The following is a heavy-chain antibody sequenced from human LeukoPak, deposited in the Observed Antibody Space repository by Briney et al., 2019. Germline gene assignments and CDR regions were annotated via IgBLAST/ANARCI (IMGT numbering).Heavy chain of an antibody. D-gene: IGHD2-2*01. V-gene: IGHV4-34*01. J-gene: IGHJ3*02. CDR3: ASLNSNIVVVPAAMGIWSNDAFDI. CDR2: INHSGST. Sequence: SETLSLTCAVYGGSFSGYYWSWIRQPPGKGLEWIGEINHSGSTNDNPSLKSRLTISVDTSKNPFSLKLSSVTAADTAVYYCASLNSNIVVVPAAMGIWSNDAFDIWGQGTMVTVSS. CDR1: GGSFSGYY.